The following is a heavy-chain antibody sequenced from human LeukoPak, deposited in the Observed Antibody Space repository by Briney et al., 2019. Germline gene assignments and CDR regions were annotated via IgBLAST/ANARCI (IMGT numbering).Heavy chain of an antibody. V-gene: IGHV3-20*04. CDR3: ARERGDNYYDSSGYSPEAFDI. CDR2: INWNGGST. Sequence: GGSLRLSCAASGFTFDDYGMSWVRQAPGKGLEWVSGINWNGGSTGYADSVKGRFTIPRDNAKNSLYLQMNSLRAEDTALYYCARERGDNYYDSSGYSPEAFDIWGQGTMVTVSS. D-gene: IGHD3-22*01. CDR1: GFTFDDYG. J-gene: IGHJ3*02.